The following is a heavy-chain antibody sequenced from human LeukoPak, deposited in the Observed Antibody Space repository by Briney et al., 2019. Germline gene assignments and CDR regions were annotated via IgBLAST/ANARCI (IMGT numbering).Heavy chain of an antibody. CDR3: AKDRSSTTSCSNY. J-gene: IGHJ4*02. D-gene: IGHD2-2*01. CDR2: ISGGADST. CDR1: GFTFSNYA. Sequence: PGGSLRLSCAASGFTFSNYAMSWVRQAPGKGLEWVSAISGGADSTYYADSMKGRFTVSRDNSKNTLYLQMNSLRAEDTAVYYCAKDRSSTTSCSNYWGQGTLVTVSS. V-gene: IGHV3-23*01.